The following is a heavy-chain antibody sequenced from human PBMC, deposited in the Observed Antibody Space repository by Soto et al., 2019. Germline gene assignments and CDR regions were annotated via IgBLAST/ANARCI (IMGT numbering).Heavy chain of an antibody. CDR2: INPTSGHT. J-gene: IGHJ5*02. CDR3: ARVSGLGPFDP. Sequence: GASVKVSCKASGYPFTTYYIHWLRQAPGQGLDWMGLINPTSGHTTYAQNFRDRVTMTRDTSTSTVYMELSSLRSEDTAIYYCARVSGLGPFDPWGQGTLVTVSS. CDR1: GYPFTTYY. V-gene: IGHV1-46*01. D-gene: IGHD3-10*01.